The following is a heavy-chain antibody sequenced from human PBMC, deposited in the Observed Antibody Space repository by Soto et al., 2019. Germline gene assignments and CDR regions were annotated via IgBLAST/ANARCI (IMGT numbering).Heavy chain of an antibody. Sequence: SETLSLTCTVSGGSFKGGSYSWSWIRQPPGKGLEWIGYVYHTGRTSYNPSLKSRVSISMDTSKNQFSLNLDSVTAADTAVYFCARDFAYFDSWGQGTLVTVSS. CDR1: GGSFKGGSYS. CDR3: ARDFAYFDS. V-gene: IGHV4-61*01. CDR2: VYHTGRT. D-gene: IGHD3-3*01. J-gene: IGHJ4*02.